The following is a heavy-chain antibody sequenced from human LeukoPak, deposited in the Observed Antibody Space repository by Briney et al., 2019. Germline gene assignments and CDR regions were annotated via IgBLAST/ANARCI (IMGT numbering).Heavy chain of an antibody. D-gene: IGHD3-10*01. CDR3: ARGGRYYGSGSSTFDY. CDR1: GGSFSGYY. Sequence: PSETLSLTCAVYGGSFSGYYWSWIRQPPGKGLEWIGEINQSGRTNYNPSLKSRVTMSLDTSKNQFSLKLSSVTAADTAVYYCARGGRYYGSGSSTFDYWGQGTLVTVSS. V-gene: IGHV4-34*01. CDR2: INQSGRT. J-gene: IGHJ4*02.